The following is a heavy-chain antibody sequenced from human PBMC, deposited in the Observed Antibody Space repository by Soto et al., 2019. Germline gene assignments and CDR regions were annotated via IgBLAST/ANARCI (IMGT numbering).Heavy chain of an antibody. D-gene: IGHD1-26*01. CDR1: GYSFTGYY. CDR2: ISPNSGGT. Sequence: ASVNVSCKASGYSFTGYYIHWVRQAPGQGFEWMGEISPNSGGTKYAQKFQGRVTMTRDTSITTVYMDLSNLSPDDTAVYYCGKGRSGDVGVFYWGQGTLVTVSS. V-gene: IGHV1-2*02. J-gene: IGHJ4*02. CDR3: GKGRSGDVGVFY.